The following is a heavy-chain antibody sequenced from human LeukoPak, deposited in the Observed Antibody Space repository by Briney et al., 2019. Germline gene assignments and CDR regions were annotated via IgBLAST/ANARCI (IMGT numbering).Heavy chain of an antibody. D-gene: IGHD2-15*01. CDR3: ARAGGYCGRISCPYYFDY. Sequence: GASLKVSCKASGYTFTSYDINWGRQATGQRLEWIGWINPNSGNTGYAQKFQGRVTMTRNTSIGTAYMELSSLRSEDTAVYYCARAGGYCGRISCPYYFDYWGQGSLVAVSS. CDR1: GYTFTSYD. CDR2: INPNSGNT. J-gene: IGHJ4*02. V-gene: IGHV1-8*01.